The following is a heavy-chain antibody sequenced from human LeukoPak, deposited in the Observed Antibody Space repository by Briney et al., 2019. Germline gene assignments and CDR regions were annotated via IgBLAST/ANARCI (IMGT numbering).Heavy chain of an antibody. CDR1: GYTFTSYY. V-gene: IGHV1-46*01. J-gene: IGHJ4*02. CDR2: INPSGGST. CDR3: ARDHRHTAMDY. D-gene: IGHD5-18*01. Sequence: ASVKVSCKASGYTFTSYYMHWVRQAPGQGLEWMGIINPSGGSTSYAQKFQGRVTMTRDTSTSTVYMELSSLRSEDTAVYHCARDHRHTAMDYWGQGTLVTVSS.